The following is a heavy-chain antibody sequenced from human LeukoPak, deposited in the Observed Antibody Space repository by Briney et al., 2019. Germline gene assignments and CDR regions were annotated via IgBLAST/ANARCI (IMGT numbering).Heavy chain of an antibody. V-gene: IGHV3-23*01. CDR2: ISGSGGST. J-gene: IGHJ6*02. CDR3: AKALGITMVRGAFGMDV. CDR1: GFTFSSYA. D-gene: IGHD3-10*01. Sequence: PGGSLRLSCAASGFTFSSYAMSWVRQAPGKGLEWVSAISGSGGSTYYADSVKGRFTISRDNSKNTLYLQMNSLRAEDTAVYYCAKALGITMVRGAFGMDVWGQGTTVTVSS.